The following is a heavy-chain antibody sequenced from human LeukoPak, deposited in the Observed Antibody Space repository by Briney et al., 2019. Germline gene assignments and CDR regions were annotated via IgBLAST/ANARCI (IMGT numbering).Heavy chain of an antibody. J-gene: IGHJ4*02. CDR2: ISYDGSNK. Sequence: GRSLRLSCAASGFTFSSYAMHWVRQAPGKGLEWVAVISYDGSNKYYADSVKGRFTISRDNSKNTLYLQMNSLRAEDTAVYYCAKAVDYGDYGDFDYWGQGTLVTVSS. CDR1: GFTFSSYA. CDR3: AKAVDYGDYGDFDY. D-gene: IGHD4-17*01. V-gene: IGHV3-30*04.